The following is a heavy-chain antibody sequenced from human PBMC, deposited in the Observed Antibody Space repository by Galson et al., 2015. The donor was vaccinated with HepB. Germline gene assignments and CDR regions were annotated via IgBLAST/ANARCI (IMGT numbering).Heavy chain of an antibody. V-gene: IGHV3-20*04. J-gene: IGHJ4*02. CDR1: GFTFGDYG. Sequence: SLRLSCAASGFTFGDYGMSWVRQAPGKGLEWVSGITGNGGSTGYVDSVKGRVTISRDNAKNSLYLQMNSLRAEDTGLYYCARDHVGSGYYYFDYWGQGVLVTVSS. D-gene: IGHD3-3*01. CDR2: ITGNGGST. CDR3: ARDHVGSGYYYFDY.